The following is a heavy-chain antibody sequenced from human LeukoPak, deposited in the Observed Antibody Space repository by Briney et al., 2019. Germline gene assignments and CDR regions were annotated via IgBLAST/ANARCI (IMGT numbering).Heavy chain of an antibody. Sequence: PSETLSLTCAVYGGSFSGYYWSCTRQPPGKGLEWIGYIHHSGSTYNNPSLKSRVTMSVDRSKNQFSLKLTSVTAADTAVYYCARAPRDTIFGVVTAFDYWGQGTLVTVSS. CDR1: GGSFSGYY. CDR3: ARAPRDTIFGVVTAFDY. J-gene: IGHJ4*02. CDR2: IHHSGST. D-gene: IGHD3-3*01. V-gene: IGHV4-34*01.